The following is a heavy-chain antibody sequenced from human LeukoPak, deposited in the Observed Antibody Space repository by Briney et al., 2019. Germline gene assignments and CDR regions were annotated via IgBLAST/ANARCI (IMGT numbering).Heavy chain of an antibody. V-gene: IGHV4-59*02. D-gene: IGHD6-19*01. CDR1: GGSVTSDY. CDR3: ARDDYSSGWSESGKFPYYQYNGMDV. Sequence: PSETLSLTCSVSGGSVTSDYWSWVRQSPGKGLEWIGYIYYRGSTNYNPSLKSRATISVDTSKTQISLKLRSVTAADTAVYYCARDDYSSGWSESGKFPYYQYNGMDVWGQGTTVIASS. J-gene: IGHJ6*02. CDR2: IYYRGST.